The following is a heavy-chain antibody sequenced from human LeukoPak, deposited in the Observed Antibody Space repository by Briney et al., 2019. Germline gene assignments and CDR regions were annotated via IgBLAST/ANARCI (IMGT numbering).Heavy chain of an antibody. J-gene: IGHJ5*02. CDR3: ARDAGYCSSTSCSRDFIP. V-gene: IGHV1-2*02. CDR1: GYTFTGYY. CDR2: INPNSGGT. D-gene: IGHD2-2*01. Sequence: ASVKVSCKASGYTFTGYYMHWVRQAPGQGLEWMGWINPNSGGTNYAQKFQGRVTMTRDTSISTAYMELSRLRSDDTAVYYCARDAGYCSSTSCSRDFIPWGQGTLVTVSS.